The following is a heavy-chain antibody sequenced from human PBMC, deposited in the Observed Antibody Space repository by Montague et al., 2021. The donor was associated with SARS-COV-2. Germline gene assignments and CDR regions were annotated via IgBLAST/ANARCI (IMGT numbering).Heavy chain of an antibody. CDR3: AGLGDGVVPSPILVVGPYYSYYWFDV. J-gene: IGHJ6*02. CDR1: GGSFSTYS. D-gene: IGHD3-22*01. V-gene: IGHV4-34*01. Sequence: SETLSLTCAVHGGSFSTYSWNWIRQPPGKGLEWIGEIHHGGSTNYNSSLKSRVTISADTSKNQFSLKLTSVAAADTAVYFCAGLGDGVVPSPILVVGPYYSYYWFDVWGQGTTVTVSS. CDR2: IHHGGST.